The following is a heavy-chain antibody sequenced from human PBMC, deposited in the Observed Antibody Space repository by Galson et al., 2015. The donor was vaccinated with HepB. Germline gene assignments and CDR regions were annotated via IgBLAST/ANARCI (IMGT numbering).Heavy chain of an antibody. Sequence: ETLSLTCTVSGGSISSGGYYWSWIRQHPGKGLEWIGYIYYSGSTYYNPSLKSRVTISVDTSKNQFSLKLSSVTAADTAVYYCARHGISAMVVDAFDIWGQGTMVTVSS. CDR1: GGSISSGGYY. CDR3: ARHGISAMVVDAFDI. D-gene: IGHD5-18*01. V-gene: IGHV4-39*01. CDR2: IYYSGST. J-gene: IGHJ3*02.